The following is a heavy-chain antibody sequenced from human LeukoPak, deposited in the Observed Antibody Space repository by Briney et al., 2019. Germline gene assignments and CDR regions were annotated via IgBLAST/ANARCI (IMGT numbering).Heavy chain of an antibody. CDR1: GYSFPNYW. V-gene: IGHV5-51*01. CDR3: ARWSSDSRGYYYFLEF. D-gene: IGHD3-22*01. J-gene: IGHJ4*02. CDR2: IYPADSDT. Sequence: GESLKISCEGSGYSFPNYWIGWVRQMPGKGLEWMAIIYPADSDTRYSPSFQGQVTISADKSISTAYLQWSSLKASDTAMYYCARWSSDSRGYYYFLEFWGQGTLVTVPS.